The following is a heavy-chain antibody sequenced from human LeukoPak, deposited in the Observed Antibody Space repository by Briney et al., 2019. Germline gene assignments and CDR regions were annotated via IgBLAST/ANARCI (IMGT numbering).Heavy chain of an antibody. D-gene: IGHD2-2*01. Sequence: PSETLSLACTVSGGSISSSSYYWGWIRQPPGKGLEWIGYIYHSGSTYYNPSLKSRVTISVDRSKNQFSLKLSSVTAADTAVYYCARGNFDIVVVPAALYNWFDPWGQGTLVTVSS. J-gene: IGHJ5*02. CDR2: IYHSGST. CDR1: GGSISSSSYY. V-gene: IGHV4-39*07. CDR3: ARGNFDIVVVPAALYNWFDP.